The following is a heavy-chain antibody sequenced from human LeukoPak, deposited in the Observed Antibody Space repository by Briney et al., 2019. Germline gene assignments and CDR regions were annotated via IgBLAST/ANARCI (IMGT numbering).Heavy chain of an antibody. J-gene: IGHJ4*02. D-gene: IGHD6-13*01. Sequence: GGSLRLSCAASGFTFSSYWMSWVRQAPGKGLEWVANIKQDGSEKYYVDSVKGRFTISRDNAKNSLYLQMNSLRAEDTAVYYCAREGDVAAAGVDYWGQGTLVTVSS. CDR3: AREGDVAAAGVDY. CDR2: IKQDGSEK. V-gene: IGHV3-7*01. CDR1: GFTFSSYW.